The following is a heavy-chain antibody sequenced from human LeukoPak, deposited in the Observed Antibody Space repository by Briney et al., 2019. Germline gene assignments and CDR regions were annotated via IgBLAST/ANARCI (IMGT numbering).Heavy chain of an antibody. Sequence: ASVKVPCKVSGYTLTELSMHWVRQAPGKGLEWMGGFDPEDGETIYAQKFQGRVTMTEDTSTDTAYMELSSLRSEDTAVYYCATVSRGTTGNYYYGMDVWGQRTTVTVSS. CDR2: FDPEDGET. V-gene: IGHV1-24*01. D-gene: IGHD1-1*01. J-gene: IGHJ6*02. CDR3: ATVSRGTTGNYYYGMDV. CDR1: GYTLTELS.